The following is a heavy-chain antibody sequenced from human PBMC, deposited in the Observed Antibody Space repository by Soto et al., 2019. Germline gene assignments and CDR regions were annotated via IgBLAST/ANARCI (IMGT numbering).Heavy chain of an antibody. CDR2: IRSKAYGGAI. V-gene: IGHV3-49*03. CDR3: VRRRYLDY. J-gene: IGHJ4*02. CDR1: GFTFGDYA. Sequence: EVQLEESGGGLVQPGRSLRLSCTGSGFTFGDYAMSWFRQAPGKGLEWVGVIRSKAYGGAIEYAASVKGRFTISRDDSKSIAYLQMNSRKTEDTAVYYCVRRRYLDYWGQGTLVTVSS.